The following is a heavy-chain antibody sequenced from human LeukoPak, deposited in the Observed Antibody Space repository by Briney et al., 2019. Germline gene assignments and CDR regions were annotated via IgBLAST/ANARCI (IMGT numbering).Heavy chain of an antibody. CDR1: GFTFSTYA. CDR2: ISYTGNT. J-gene: IGHJ4*02. CDR3: ARQDSSGYYDYYFDY. V-gene: IGHV4-39*01. Sequence: GSLRLSCAASGFTFSTYAMSWVRQPPGKGLEWIGTISYTGNTYYNPSLKSRVTISVDTSKNQFSLKLSSVTAADTTVYYCARQDSSGYYDYYFDYWGQGTLVTVSS. D-gene: IGHD3-22*01.